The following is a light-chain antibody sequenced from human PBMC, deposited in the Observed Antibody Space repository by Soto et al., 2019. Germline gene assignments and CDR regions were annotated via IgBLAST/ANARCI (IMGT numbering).Light chain of an antibody. CDR3: TSYSTITTLYV. CDR1: SRDVGGYNY. CDR2: DVT. V-gene: IGLV2-14*03. Sequence: QSVLTQPASVSGSPGQSITISCTGTSRDVGGYNYVSWYQHHPGKVPKLVIYDVTKRPSGVSDRFSGSKSGNTASLTISGLQAEDEADYYCTSYSTITTLYVFGTGTKSPS. J-gene: IGLJ1*01.